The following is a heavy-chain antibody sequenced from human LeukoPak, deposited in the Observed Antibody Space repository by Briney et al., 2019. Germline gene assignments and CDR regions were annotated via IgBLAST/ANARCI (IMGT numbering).Heavy chain of an antibody. Sequence: SETLSLTCTVSGGSISSSSYYWGWIRQPPGKGLEWIGCIYYSGSTYYNPSLKSRVTISVDTSKNRFSLKLSSVTAADTAVYYCARHGTPGTVLPPLDYWGQGTLVTVSS. CDR3: ARHGTPGTVLPPLDY. V-gene: IGHV4-39*01. D-gene: IGHD4-17*01. CDR2: IYYSGST. J-gene: IGHJ4*02. CDR1: GGSISSSSYY.